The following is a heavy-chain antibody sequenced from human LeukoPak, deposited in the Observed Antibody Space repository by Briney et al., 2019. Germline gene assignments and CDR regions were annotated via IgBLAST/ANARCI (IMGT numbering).Heavy chain of an antibody. V-gene: IGHV3-7*01. J-gene: IGHJ4*02. Sequence: GGSLRLSCAASGFTFSSHWMTWVRQAPGKGLEWVANIKYDGSDKYYVDSVKGRFTISRDNAKNSRYLQMNSLRAEDAAVYYCVRWGSGNYYRYFDYWGQGTQVTASS. D-gene: IGHD3-10*01. CDR3: VRWGSGNYYRYFDY. CDR1: GFTFSSHW. CDR2: IKYDGSDK.